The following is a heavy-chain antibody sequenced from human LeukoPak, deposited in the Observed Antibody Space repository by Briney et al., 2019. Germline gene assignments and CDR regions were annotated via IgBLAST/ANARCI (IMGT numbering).Heavy chain of an antibody. CDR3: ARDRVGDSYGYYYGMDV. CDR2: INPSGGST. CDR1: GYTFNSYY. Sequence: ASVNVSCKASGYTFNSYYMHCVRQAPGQGREWMGIINPSGGSTRYAQKFQGKVTMTTDTSTSTVHMELSSLRSEDTAVYYCARDRVGDSYGYYYGMDVWGQGTTVTVSS. V-gene: IGHV1-46*02. J-gene: IGHJ6*02. D-gene: IGHD5-18*01.